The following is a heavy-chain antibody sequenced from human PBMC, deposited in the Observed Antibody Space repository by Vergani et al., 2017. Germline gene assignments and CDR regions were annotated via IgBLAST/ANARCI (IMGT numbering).Heavy chain of an antibody. V-gene: IGHV4-39*01. CDR2: IYYTGTT. J-gene: IGHJ1*01. Sequence: QLQLQESGPGLVKPSETLSLTCTVSGVSIGSNSYYWGWIRQRPGKGLEWIGTIYYTGTTYYNEAHKSRLTISVETSKNKFSLNLTSVTAADTAVYYCTRHGRSGWAGYFQHWGQGTLVTASS. D-gene: IGHD6-19*01. CDR1: GVSIGSNSYY. CDR3: TRHGRSGWAGYFQH.